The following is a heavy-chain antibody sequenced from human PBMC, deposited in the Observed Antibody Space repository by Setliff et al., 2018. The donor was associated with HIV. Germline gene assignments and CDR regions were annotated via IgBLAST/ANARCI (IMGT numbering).Heavy chain of an antibody. J-gene: IGHJ4*02. Sequence: GESLKISCVASGFTFSRYWMSWVRQAPGKGLEFVANIKEDGSVTNYVDSVKGRFTISRDNAKNLVFLQMSSLRAEDTAEYYCARDPGSSSFDYWGQGTPVTVSS. CDR3: ARDPGSSSFDY. CDR2: IKEDGSVT. CDR1: GFTFSRYW. V-gene: IGHV3-7*03. D-gene: IGHD6-19*01.